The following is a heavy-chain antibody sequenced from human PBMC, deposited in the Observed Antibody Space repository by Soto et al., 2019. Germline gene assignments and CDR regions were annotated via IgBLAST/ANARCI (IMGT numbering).Heavy chain of an antibody. CDR3: ARGRQLVRGVSRPYSGYGGADV. V-gene: IGHV4-34*01. J-gene: IGHJ6*04. CDR2: INHSGST. Sequence: SETLSLTCAVYGGSFSGYYWSWIRQPPGKGLEWIGEINHSGSTNYNPSLKSRVTISVAMSKNQFSLRLRSVTAAATAVYYCARGRQLVRGVSRPYSGYGGADVWGKGTTVTVSS. CDR1: GGSFSGYY. D-gene: IGHD3-10*01.